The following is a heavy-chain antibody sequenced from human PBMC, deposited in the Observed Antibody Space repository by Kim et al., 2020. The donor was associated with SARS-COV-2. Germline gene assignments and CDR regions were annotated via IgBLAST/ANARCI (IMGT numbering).Heavy chain of an antibody. CDR1: GFTFSSYA. CDR2: ISYDGSNK. V-gene: IGHV3-30-3*01. D-gene: IGHD6-19*01. CDR3: ARAVAGNYYYGMDV. J-gene: IGHJ6*02. Sequence: GGSLRLSCAASGFTFSSYAMHWVRQAPGKGLEWVAVISYDGSNKYYADSVKGRFTISRDNSKTTLYLQMNSLRAEDTAVYYCARAVAGNYYYGMDVCGQGTTVTVSS.